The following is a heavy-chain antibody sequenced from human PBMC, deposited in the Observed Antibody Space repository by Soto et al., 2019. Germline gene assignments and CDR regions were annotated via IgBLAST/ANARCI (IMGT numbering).Heavy chain of an antibody. J-gene: IGHJ4*02. D-gene: IGHD5-18*01. Sequence: QLQLQESGPGLVKPSETLSLTCIVSGGSISRSSYSWGWIRQPPGKGLEWIGSIHYSGSTYYNPSLRSRVTISVDTSKNQFSLKLNSVTATDTAIYYCARQMGYSYGNFDYWGQGTLVTVSS. CDR3: ARQMGYSYGNFDY. CDR2: IHYSGST. CDR1: GGSISRSSYS. V-gene: IGHV4-39*01.